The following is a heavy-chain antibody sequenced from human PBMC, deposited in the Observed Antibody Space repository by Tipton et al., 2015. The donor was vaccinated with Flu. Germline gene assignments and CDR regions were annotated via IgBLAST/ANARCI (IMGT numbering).Heavy chain of an antibody. D-gene: IGHD3-10*01. CDR3: ARTSGFWELLSVFDY. Sequence: SLRLSCAASGFTFSDYYMSWIRQAPGKGLEWVSYISSSGSTIYYADSVKGRFTISRDNAKNSLYLQMNSLRAEDTALYYCARTSGFWELLSVFDYWGQGTLVTVSS. CDR1: GFTFSDYY. CDR2: ISSSGSTI. J-gene: IGHJ4*02. V-gene: IGHV3-11*01.